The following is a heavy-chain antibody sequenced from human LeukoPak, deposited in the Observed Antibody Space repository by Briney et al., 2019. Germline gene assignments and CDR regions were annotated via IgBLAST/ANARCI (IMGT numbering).Heavy chain of an antibody. CDR2: IASDGSST. Sequence: GGSVRLSCAASGFTFSSYWMNWVRQAPGKGLVWVSRIASDGSSTTYADSVKGRFSISRDNAKNTLYLQMNSLRVEDTAVYYCARGRPHGNDYWGQGTLVTVSS. D-gene: IGHD4-23*01. V-gene: IGHV3-74*01. CDR3: ARGRPHGNDY. J-gene: IGHJ4*02. CDR1: GFTFSSYW.